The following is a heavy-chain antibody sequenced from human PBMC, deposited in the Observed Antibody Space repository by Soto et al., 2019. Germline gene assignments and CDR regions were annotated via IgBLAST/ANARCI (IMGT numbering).Heavy chain of an antibody. J-gene: IGHJ4*02. CDR3: ARDRAPGATVVSYFDY. CDR1: GFTFSSYG. D-gene: IGHD2-15*01. CDR2: IWYDGSNK. V-gene: IGHV3-33*01. Sequence: GSLRLSCAASGFTFSSYGMHWVRQAPGKGLEWVAVIWYDGSNKYYADSVKGRFTISRDNSKNTLYLQMNSLRAEDTAVYYCARDRAPGATVVSYFDYWGQGTPVTVSS.